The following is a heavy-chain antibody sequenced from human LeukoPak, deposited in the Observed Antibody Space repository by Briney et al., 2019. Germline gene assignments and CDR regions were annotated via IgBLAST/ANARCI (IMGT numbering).Heavy chain of an antibody. V-gene: IGHV1-3*03. CDR1: GYTFTNYA. CDR3: ATTPRDFWSGYTP. D-gene: IGHD3-3*01. Sequence: ASVKVSCKASGYTFTNYAIHWVRQAPGQRLEWMGWINAGNGNTKYSQEFQGRVTITRDTSASTAYMELSSLRSEDTAVYYCATTPRDFWSGYTPWGQGTLVTVSS. CDR2: INAGNGNT. J-gene: IGHJ5*02.